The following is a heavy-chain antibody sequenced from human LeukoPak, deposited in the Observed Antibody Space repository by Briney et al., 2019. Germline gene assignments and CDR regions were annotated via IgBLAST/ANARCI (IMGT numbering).Heavy chain of an antibody. Sequence: SVKVSCKASGGTFSSYAISWVRQAPGQGLEWMGRIIPILGIANYAQKFQGRVTITADKSTSTAYTELSSLRSEDTAVYYCASSENSSSWYRRYYYYYMDVWGKGTTVTVSS. CDR3: ASSENSSSWYRRYYYYYMDV. V-gene: IGHV1-69*04. CDR2: IIPILGIA. J-gene: IGHJ6*03. D-gene: IGHD6-13*01. CDR1: GGTFSSYA.